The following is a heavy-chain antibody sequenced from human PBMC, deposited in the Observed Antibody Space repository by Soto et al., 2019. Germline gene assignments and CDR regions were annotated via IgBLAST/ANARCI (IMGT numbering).Heavy chain of an antibody. CDR3: ARRQGYCTNGVCYPYGMDV. CDR2: ISAYNGNT. J-gene: IGHJ6*02. D-gene: IGHD2-8*01. Sequence: QVQLVQSGAEVKKPGASVKVSCKASGYTFTSYGISWVRQAPGQGLEWMGWISAYNGNTNYAQKLQGRVTMTTDTSTSTDYMELRSLRSDDTAVYYCARRQGYCTNGVCYPYGMDVWGQGTTVTVSS. CDR1: GYTFTSYG. V-gene: IGHV1-18*01.